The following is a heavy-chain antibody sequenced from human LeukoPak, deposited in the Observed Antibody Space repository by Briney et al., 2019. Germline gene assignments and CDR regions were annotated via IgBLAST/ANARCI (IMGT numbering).Heavy chain of an antibody. D-gene: IGHD3-10*01. CDR2: ISGSGGST. CDR3: ARSLRVRGVPDYMDF. Sequence: SGGSLRLSCAASGFTFSSYGMSWVRQAPGKGLEWVSAISGSGGSTYYADSVKGRFTISRDNSKNTLYLQMNSLRADDTAVYYCARSLRVRGVPDYMDFWGKGTTVIISS. V-gene: IGHV3-23*01. J-gene: IGHJ6*03. CDR1: GFTFSSYG.